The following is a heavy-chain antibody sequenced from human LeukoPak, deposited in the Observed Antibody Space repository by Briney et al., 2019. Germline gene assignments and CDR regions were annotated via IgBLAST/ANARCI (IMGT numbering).Heavy chain of an antibody. V-gene: IGHV3-23*01. Sequence: GGSLRLSCATSGFSFGSYAMSWVRQAPGKGLEWVSSISGSGMLTYYADSVKGRFTISRDNSKNTLYLQMNSLRAEDTAVYYCAKTTYYDFRSDYPEYYFDYWGQGTLVTVSS. CDR2: ISGSGMLT. D-gene: IGHD3-3*01. CDR1: GFSFGSYA. CDR3: AKTTYYDFRSDYPEYYFDY. J-gene: IGHJ4*02.